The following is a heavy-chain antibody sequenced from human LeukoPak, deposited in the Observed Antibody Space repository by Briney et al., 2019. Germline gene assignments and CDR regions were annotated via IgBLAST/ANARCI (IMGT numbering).Heavy chain of an antibody. CDR2: IIPIFGTA. CDR1: GGTFSSYA. V-gene: IGHV1-69*13. J-gene: IGHJ6*02. Sequence: SVTVSCKASGGTFSSYAISWVRQAPGQGLEWMGGIIPIFGTANYAQKFQGRVTITADESTSTAYMELSSLRSEDTAVYYCARAPRTPDYDFWSDDYYYYGMDVWGQGTTVTVSS. D-gene: IGHD3-3*01. CDR3: ARAPRTPDYDFWSDDYYYYGMDV.